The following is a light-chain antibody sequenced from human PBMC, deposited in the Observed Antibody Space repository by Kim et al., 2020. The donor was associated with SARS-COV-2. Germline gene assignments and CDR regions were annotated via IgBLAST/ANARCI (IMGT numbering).Light chain of an antibody. V-gene: IGLV3-9*01. J-gene: IGLJ2*01. CDR3: QVWDNSTVV. Sequence: SVALGKTGMITCGGNNIGGKKVHWYQQRPGQAPVLVIYRDSNRPYGIPERFSGSNSGNTVTLTISSAQAGDEADYYCQVWDNSTVVFGGGTQLTVL. CDR2: RDS. CDR1: NIGGKK.